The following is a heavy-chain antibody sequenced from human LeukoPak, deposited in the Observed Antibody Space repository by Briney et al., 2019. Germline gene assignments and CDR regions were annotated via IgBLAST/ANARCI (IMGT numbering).Heavy chain of an antibody. CDR2: IYYSGST. CDR1: GGSISSSSYY. CDR3: ARWVRYFDWLSHFDY. J-gene: IGHJ4*02. V-gene: IGHV4-39*01. Sequence: SETLSLTCTVSGGSISSSSYYWGWIRQPPGKGLEWIGSIYYSGSTYYNPSLKSRVTISVDTSKNQFSLKLSSVTAADTAVYYCARWVRYFDWLSHFDYWGQGTLVTVSS. D-gene: IGHD3-9*01.